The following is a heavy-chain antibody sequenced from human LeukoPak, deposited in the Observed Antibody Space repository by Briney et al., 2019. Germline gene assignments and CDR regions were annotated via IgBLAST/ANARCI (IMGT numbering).Heavy chain of an antibody. Sequence: KHGESLKISCKGPGYSFITYWIAWVRQMPGKGLEWMGIIYPGDSDTRYSPSFQGQVTISADKSISTAYLQWSSLKASDTAMYYCAGTQYSSSWSRFDFWGQGTLVTVSS. V-gene: IGHV5-51*01. CDR3: AGTQYSSSWSRFDF. J-gene: IGHJ4*02. D-gene: IGHD6-13*01. CDR1: GYSFITYW. CDR2: IYPGDSDT.